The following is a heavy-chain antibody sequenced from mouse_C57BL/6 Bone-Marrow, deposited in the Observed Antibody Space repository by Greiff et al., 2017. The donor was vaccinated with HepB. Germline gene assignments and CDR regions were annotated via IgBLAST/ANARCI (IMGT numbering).Heavy chain of an antibody. CDR3: ARWSTTVVAPDY. Sequence: EVKVVESGAELVKPGASVKLSCTASGFNIKDYYMHWVKQRTEQGLEWIGRIDPEDGETKYAPKFQGKATITADTSSNTAYLQLSSLTSEDTAVYYCARWSTTVVAPDYWGQGTTLTVSS. D-gene: IGHD1-1*01. CDR1: GFNIKDYY. V-gene: IGHV14-2*01. J-gene: IGHJ2*01. CDR2: IDPEDGET.